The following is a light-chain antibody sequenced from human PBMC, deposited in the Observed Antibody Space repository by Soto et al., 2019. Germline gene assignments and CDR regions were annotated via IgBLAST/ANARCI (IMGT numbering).Light chain of an antibody. Sequence: QSALTQPASVSGSPGQSITISCTGTSSDVGAYTFVSWYQQHPDKVPKLMIFDVSRRPSGVSDRFSGSKSGNTASLTISGLQPEDEVDYYSNSYTRSSPHVFGSGTKLTVL. V-gene: IGLV2-14*03. CDR2: DVS. CDR1: SSDVGAYTF. J-gene: IGLJ1*01. CDR3: NSYTRSSPHV.